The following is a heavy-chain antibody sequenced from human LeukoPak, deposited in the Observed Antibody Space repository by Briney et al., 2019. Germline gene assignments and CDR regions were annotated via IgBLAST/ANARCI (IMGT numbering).Heavy chain of an antibody. Sequence: GGSLRLSCAASGFTFSSYSMTWVRQAPGKGLEWVSAISGSGGSTYYADSVKGRFTISRDNSKNTLYLQMNSLRAEDTAVYYCARDIVNVAAADEYWGQGTLVTVSS. V-gene: IGHV3-23*01. CDR3: ARDIVNVAAADEY. CDR1: GFTFSSYS. D-gene: IGHD6-13*01. J-gene: IGHJ4*02. CDR2: ISGSGGST.